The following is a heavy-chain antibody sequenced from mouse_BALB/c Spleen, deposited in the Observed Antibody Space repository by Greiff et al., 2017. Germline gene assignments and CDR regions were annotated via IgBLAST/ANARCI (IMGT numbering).Heavy chain of an antibody. CDR3: AREDYGSSYFDD. CDR1: GFTFSSYA. V-gene: IGHV5-6-5*01. J-gene: IGHJ2*01. D-gene: IGHD1-1*01. Sequence: DVKLVESGGGLVKPGGSLKLSCAASGFTFSSYAMSWVRQTPEKRLEWVASIRSGGSTYYPDSVKGRFTISRDNARNILYLQMSSLRSEDTAMYYCAREDYGSSYFDDWGQGTTLTVSS. CDR2: IRSGGST.